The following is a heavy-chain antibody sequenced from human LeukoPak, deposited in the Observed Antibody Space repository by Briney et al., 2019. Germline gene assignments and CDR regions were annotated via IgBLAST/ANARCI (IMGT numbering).Heavy chain of an antibody. CDR1: GFTFSSYA. V-gene: IGHV3-30*04. D-gene: IGHD3-10*01. CDR2: IPYDGSNK. CDR3: AKDREIFYYYYMDV. J-gene: IGHJ6*03. Sequence: GGSLRLSCAASGFTFSSYAMHWVRQAPGKGLEWVALIPYDGSNKYYADSVKGRFTVSRDNSKNTLYLQMNSLRAEDTAVYYCAKDREIFYYYYMDVWGKGTTVTVSS.